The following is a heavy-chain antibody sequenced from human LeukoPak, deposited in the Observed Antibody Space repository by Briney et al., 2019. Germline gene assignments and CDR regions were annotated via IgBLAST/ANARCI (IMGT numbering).Heavy chain of an antibody. V-gene: IGHV3-30*02. CDR3: ARSYVLNILDY. Sequence: GGSLKLSCTTSGFVFTTFGMHWVRQAPGRGLEAVAFSPKDDYDHKYADSVKGRFTISRDKSKNILFLEMNSLTPDDTVIYYCARSYVLNILDYRGQGTLVSVSS. CDR2: SPKDDYDH. J-gene: IGHJ4*02. D-gene: IGHD3-3*02. CDR1: GFVFTTFG.